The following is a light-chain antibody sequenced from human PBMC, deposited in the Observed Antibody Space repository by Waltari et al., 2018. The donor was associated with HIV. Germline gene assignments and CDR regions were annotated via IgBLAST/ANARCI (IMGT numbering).Light chain of an antibody. CDR1: QSIGNN. CDR3: QQYNVRPPVT. Sequence: EIVVTQSPVTLSVSPGQRATLSCRSSQSIGNNLAWYQQRPGQPPRLLIYGGSTRATGIPYRFSGSGSGAQFTLTIDGLQSEDFAVYYCQQYNVRPPVTFGQGTRLDIK. CDR2: GGS. J-gene: IGKJ5*01. V-gene: IGKV3-15*01.